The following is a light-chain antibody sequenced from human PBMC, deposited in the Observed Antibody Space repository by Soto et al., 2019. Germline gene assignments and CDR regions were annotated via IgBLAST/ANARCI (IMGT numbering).Light chain of an antibody. CDR2: GAS. J-gene: IGKJ1*01. CDR1: QSVPRTY. V-gene: IGKV3-20*01. CDR3: QQYGSSYWT. Sequence: DIVLTQSPGSLSLSPGERATLSCRASQSVPRTYLAWYQQQPGQTPSLLIYGASTRASGIPDRFSGSGSGTDFTLTISRLEPEDFGVYYCQQYGSSYWTFGQGTKVEIK.